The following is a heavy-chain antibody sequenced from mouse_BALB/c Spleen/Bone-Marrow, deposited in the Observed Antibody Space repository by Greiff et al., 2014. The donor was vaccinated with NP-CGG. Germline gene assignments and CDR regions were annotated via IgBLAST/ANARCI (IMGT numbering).Heavy chain of an antibody. V-gene: IGHV1-5*01. D-gene: IGHD2-4*01. CDR1: GYSFISYW. Sequence: EVKLVESGTVLARPGASVKMSCKASGYSFISYWMHRVKQRPGQGLEWIGAIYPGNSDASYNQKVKGKAKLTAVTSASTAYMELISPTNEDSAVYYCTRWGVYDYDGGFAYWGQGTLVTVSA. J-gene: IGHJ3*01. CDR3: TRWGVYDYDGGFAY. CDR2: IYPGNSDA.